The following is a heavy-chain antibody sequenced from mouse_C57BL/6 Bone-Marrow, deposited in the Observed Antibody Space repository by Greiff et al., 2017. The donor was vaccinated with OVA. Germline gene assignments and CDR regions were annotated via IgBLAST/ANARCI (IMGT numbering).Heavy chain of an antibody. V-gene: IGHV5-4*03. D-gene: IGHD1-1*01. J-gene: IGHJ2*01. Sequence: EVKLVESGGGLVKPGGSLKLSCAASGFTFSSYAMSWVRQTPEKRLEWVATISDGGSYTYYPANVKGRFTISRDNAKNNLYLQMSHLKSEDTAMYYCARGGFACYYGSVYYFDYWGQGTTLTVSS. CDR2: ISDGGSYT. CDR1: GFTFSSYA. CDR3: ARGGFACYYGSVYYFDY.